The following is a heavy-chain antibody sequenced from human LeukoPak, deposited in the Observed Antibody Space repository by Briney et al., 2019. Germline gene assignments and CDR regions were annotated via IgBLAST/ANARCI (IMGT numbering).Heavy chain of an antibody. CDR2: INHSGST. CDR1: GGSITSSSYY. CDR3: ASPTVVLRYSERGAFDI. V-gene: IGHV4-39*07. J-gene: IGHJ3*02. D-gene: IGHD3-9*01. Sequence: SETLSLTCDVSGGSITSSSYYWAWIRQPPGKGLEWIGEINHSGSTNYNPSLKSRVTISVDTSKNQFSLKLSSVTAADTAVYYCASPTVVLRYSERGAFDIWGQGTMVTVSS.